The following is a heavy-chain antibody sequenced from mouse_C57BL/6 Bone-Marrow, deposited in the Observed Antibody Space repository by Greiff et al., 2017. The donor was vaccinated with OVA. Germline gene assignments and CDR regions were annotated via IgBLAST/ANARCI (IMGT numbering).Heavy chain of an antibody. CDR3: ARFSRQLRLPAWFAY. CDR1: GFSLTSYG. J-gene: IGHJ3*01. V-gene: IGHV2-2*01. D-gene: IGHD3-2*02. CDR2: IWSGGST. Sequence: QVHVKQSGPGLVQPSQSLSITCTVSGFSLTSYGVHWVRQSPGKGLEWLGVIWSGGSTDYNAAFISRLSISKDNSKSQVFFKMNSLQADDTAIYYCARFSRQLRLPAWFAYWGQGTLVTVSA.